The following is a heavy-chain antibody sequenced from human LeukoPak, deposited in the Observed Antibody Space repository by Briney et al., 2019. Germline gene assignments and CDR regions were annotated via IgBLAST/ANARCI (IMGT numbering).Heavy chain of an antibody. CDR1: GGTFSSYA. V-gene: IGHV1-69*13. CDR2: IIPIFGTA. J-gene: IGHJ6*02. CDR3: ARATIPYYYDSSGLNGMDV. D-gene: IGHD3-22*01. Sequence: SVKVSCKASGGTFSSYAISWVRQAPGQGLEWMGGIIPIFGTANYAQKFQGRVTITADESTSTAYMELSSLRSEDTAVYYCARATIPYYYDSSGLNGMDVWGQGTTVTVSS.